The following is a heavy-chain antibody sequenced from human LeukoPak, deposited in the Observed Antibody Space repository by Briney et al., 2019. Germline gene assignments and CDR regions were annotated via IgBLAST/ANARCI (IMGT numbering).Heavy chain of an antibody. D-gene: IGHD6-19*01. V-gene: IGHV1-8*01. CDR1: GYTFTSYD. CDR3: ARLGLAVAGNGLLHNWFDP. Sequence: ASVKVSCKASGYTFTSYDINWVRQATGQGLEWMGWMNPNSGNTGYAQKFQGRVTMTRNTSISTAYMELSSLRSEDTAVYYCARLGLAVAGNGLLHNWFDPWGQGTLVTVSS. J-gene: IGHJ5*02. CDR2: MNPNSGNT.